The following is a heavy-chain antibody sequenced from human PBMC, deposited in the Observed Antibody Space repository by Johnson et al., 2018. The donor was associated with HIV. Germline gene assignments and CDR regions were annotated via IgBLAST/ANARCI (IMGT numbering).Heavy chain of an antibody. Sequence: VQLVESGGGLVQPGGSLRLSCAASGFTVSSNYMSWVRQAPGKGLEWVSVIYSGGSTYYADSVKGRFTTSRDNSKNTLYLQMNSLRAEDTAVYSCARGEGSGWHLAGAFDIWGQGTMVTVSS. V-gene: IGHV3-66*02. CDR3: ARGEGSGWHLAGAFDI. CDR1: GFTVSSNY. J-gene: IGHJ3*02. D-gene: IGHD6-19*01. CDR2: IYSGGST.